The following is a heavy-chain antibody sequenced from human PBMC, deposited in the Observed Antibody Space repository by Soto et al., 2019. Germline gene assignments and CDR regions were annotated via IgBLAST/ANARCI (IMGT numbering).Heavy chain of an antibody. CDR1: GFTFSSYA. J-gene: IGHJ6*02. D-gene: IGHD3-10*01. CDR2: ISYDGSNK. CDR3: ARSGAELLWFGGAPKPAHYYYYYGMDV. V-gene: IGHV3-30-3*01. Sequence: LRLSCAASGFTFSSYAMHWVRQAPGKGLEWVAVISYDGSNKYYADSVKGRFTISRDNSKNTLYLQMNSLRAEDTAVYYCARSGAELLWFGGAPKPAHYYYYYGMDVRGQGTTVTVSS.